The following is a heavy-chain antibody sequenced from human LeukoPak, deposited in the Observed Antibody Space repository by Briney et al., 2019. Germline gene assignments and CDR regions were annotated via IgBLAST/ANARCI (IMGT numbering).Heavy chain of an antibody. CDR2: INAGNGNT. Sequence: GASVKVSCKASGYTFTSYAMHWVRQAPGQRLEWMGWINAGNGNTKYSQKFQGRVTITRDTSASTAYMELSSLRSEDTAVYYCARGGRQWLPYFDYWGQGTLVTVSS. D-gene: IGHD6-19*01. CDR3: ARGGRQWLPYFDY. V-gene: IGHV1-3*01. CDR1: GYTFTSYA. J-gene: IGHJ4*02.